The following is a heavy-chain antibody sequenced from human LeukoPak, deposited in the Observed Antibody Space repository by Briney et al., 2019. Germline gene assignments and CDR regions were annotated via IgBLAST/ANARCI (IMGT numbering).Heavy chain of an antibody. V-gene: IGHV4-61*02. CDR1: GGSISSGGYY. J-gene: IGHJ6*03. CDR3: AREATYYYDSSGYYYYYYYMDV. CDR2: IYTSGST. D-gene: IGHD3-22*01. Sequence: PSETLSLTCTVSGGSISSGGYYWSWIRQPAGKGLEWIGRIYTSGSTNYNPSLKSRVTISVDTSKNQFSLKLSSVTAADTAVYYCAREATYYYDSSGYYYYYYYMDVWGKGTTVTVSS.